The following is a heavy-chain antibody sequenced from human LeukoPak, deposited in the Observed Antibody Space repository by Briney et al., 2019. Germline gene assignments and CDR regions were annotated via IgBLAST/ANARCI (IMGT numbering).Heavy chain of an antibody. CDR2: ISGSGGST. CDR1: GFTFSSYA. J-gene: IGHJ4*02. CDR3: AKDQGGSGRFY. Sequence: GGSLRLSCAASGFTFSSYAMSWVRQAPGKGLEWVSAISGSGGSTYYADSVKGRFTISRDNSKDTLYLQMNSLRAEDTAVYYCAKDQGGSGRFYWGQGTLVTVSS. D-gene: IGHD3-10*01. V-gene: IGHV3-23*01.